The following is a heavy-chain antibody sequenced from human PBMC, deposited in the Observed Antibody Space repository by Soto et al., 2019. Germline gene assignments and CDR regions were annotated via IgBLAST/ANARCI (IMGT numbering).Heavy chain of an antibody. J-gene: IGHJ6*02. V-gene: IGHV1-18*04. D-gene: IGHD4-17*01. Sequence: ASVKVSCKASGYGFTTHGISWVRRAPGHGLEWMGWISAYNGDTHYVQRFQGRLTMTTDTSTSTAYMELRSLTSDDTAVYYCARDPPFSGILRGTPLMDVWGQGTTVTVSS. CDR1: GYGFTTHG. CDR3: ARDPPFSGILRGTPLMDV. CDR2: ISAYNGDT.